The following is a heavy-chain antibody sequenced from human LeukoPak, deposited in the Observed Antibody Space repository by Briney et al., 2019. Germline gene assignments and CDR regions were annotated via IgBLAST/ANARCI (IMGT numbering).Heavy chain of an antibody. Sequence: PGGSLRLSCAASGFTVSSNYMSWVRQAPGKGLEWVSVIYSGGSTYYADSVKGRFTISRDNSKNTLYLQMNSLRAEDTAVYYCTIGYIYGIDAFDIWGQGTMVTVSS. CDR2: IYSGGST. CDR3: TIGYIYGIDAFDI. J-gene: IGHJ3*02. V-gene: IGHV3-53*01. CDR1: GFTVSSNY. D-gene: IGHD5-18*01.